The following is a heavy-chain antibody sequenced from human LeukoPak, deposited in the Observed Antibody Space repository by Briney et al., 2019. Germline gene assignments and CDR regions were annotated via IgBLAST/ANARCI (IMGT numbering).Heavy chain of an antibody. Sequence: VAAVKVSCKASGYTFTSYGISWVRQAPGQGLEWMGWISAYNGNTNYAQKLQGRVTMTTDTSTSTAYMELRSLRSDGTAVYYCARVVEYDSSGLVDYWGQGTLVTVSS. D-gene: IGHD3-22*01. J-gene: IGHJ4*02. CDR2: ISAYNGNT. CDR3: ARVVEYDSSGLVDY. CDR1: GYTFTSYG. V-gene: IGHV1-18*01.